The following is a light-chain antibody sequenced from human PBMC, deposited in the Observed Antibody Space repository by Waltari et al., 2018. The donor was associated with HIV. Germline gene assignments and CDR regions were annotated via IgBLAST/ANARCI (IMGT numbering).Light chain of an antibody. CDR3: QAWGSTTSGV. CDR2: QDD. Sequence: SYEVTQPPSVAVSPGQTASITCSGYELGDKYTFWYQQKPGQSPLLVIYQDDKRPSGIPARFSASSSGHTATLTISGTLPMDEADYYCQAWGSTTSGVFGRGTKLTVL. J-gene: IGLJ2*01. V-gene: IGLV3-1*01. CDR1: ELGDKY.